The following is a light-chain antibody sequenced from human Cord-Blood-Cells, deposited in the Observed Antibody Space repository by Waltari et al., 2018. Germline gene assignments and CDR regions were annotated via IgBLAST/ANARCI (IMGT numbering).Light chain of an antibody. CDR3: SSYTSSSTWV. J-gene: IGLJ3*02. CDR1: SSDVGGYNY. V-gene: IGLV2-14*01. Sequence: QSALTQPASVSGSPGQSITLPCTGTSSDVGGYNYVSWYQQHPGKAPNLLIYDVSKRPSGVSNRFSGSKSGNTASLTISGLQAEDEADYYCSSYTSSSTWVFGGGTKLTVL. CDR2: DVS.